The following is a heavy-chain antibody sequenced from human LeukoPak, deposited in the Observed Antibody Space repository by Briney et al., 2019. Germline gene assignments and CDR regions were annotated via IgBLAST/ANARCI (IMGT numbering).Heavy chain of an antibody. V-gene: IGHV3-21*01. CDR1: GFTFSSYS. J-gene: IGHJ4*02. CDR3: ARSESGSYFSDY. CDR2: ISSSSSYI. D-gene: IGHD1-26*01. Sequence: GGSLRLSCAASGFTFSSYSMNWVRQAPGKGLEWVSSISSSSSYIYYADSVKGRFTISRDNAKNSLYLQMNSLRAEDTAVYYCARSESGSYFSDYWGQGTLVTVSS.